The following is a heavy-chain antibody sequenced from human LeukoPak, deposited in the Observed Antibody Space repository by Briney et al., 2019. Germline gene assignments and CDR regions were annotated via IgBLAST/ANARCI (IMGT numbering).Heavy chain of an antibody. V-gene: IGHV1-8*01. CDR3: ARVGRDGYAFDY. D-gene: IGHD5-24*01. CDR2: MSPNSGNT. J-gene: IGHJ4*02. Sequence: ASVKVSCKASGYTFTSYDINWVRQATGQGLEWMGWMSPNSGNTGYAQKFQGRVTMTRNTSISTAYMELSSLRSEDTAVYYCARVGRDGYAFDYWGQGTLVTVSS. CDR1: GYTFTSYD.